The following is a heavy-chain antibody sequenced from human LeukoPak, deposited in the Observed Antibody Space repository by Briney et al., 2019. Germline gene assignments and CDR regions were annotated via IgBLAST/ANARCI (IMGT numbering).Heavy chain of an antibody. J-gene: IGHJ4*02. CDR1: GGSFSGYY. D-gene: IGHD3-3*01. Sequence: PSETLSLTCAVYGGSFSGYYWSWIRQPPGKGLEWIGEINHSGSTNYNPSLKSRVTISVDTSKNQFSLKLSSVTAADTAVYYCASLVFDFWSGQNDYWGQGTLVTVSS. CDR2: INHSGST. CDR3: ASLVFDFWSGQNDY. V-gene: IGHV4-34*01.